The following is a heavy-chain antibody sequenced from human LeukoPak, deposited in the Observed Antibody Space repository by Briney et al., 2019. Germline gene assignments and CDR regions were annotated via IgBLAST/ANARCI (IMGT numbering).Heavy chain of an antibody. D-gene: IGHD3-16*02. J-gene: IGHJ4*02. CDR1: GGTFSSYA. Sequence: GASVKVSCKASGGTFSSYAISWVRQAPGQGLEWMGGIIPIFGTANYAQKFQGRVTITAGKSTSTAYMELSSLRSEDTAVYYCAREPLYYDYVWGSYPQLTHYDYWGQGTLVTVSS. CDR2: IIPIFGTA. CDR3: AREPLYYDYVWGSYPQLTHYDY. V-gene: IGHV1-69*06.